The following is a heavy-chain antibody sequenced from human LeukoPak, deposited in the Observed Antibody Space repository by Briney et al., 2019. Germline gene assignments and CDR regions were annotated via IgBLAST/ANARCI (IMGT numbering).Heavy chain of an antibody. D-gene: IGHD5-24*01. V-gene: IGHV3-30*03. CDR3: ARDTMATTRPYYYGMDV. Sequence: PGGSLRLSCAASGFTFSSYGMHWVRQAPGKGLEWVAVISYDGSNKYYADSVKGRFTISRDNSKNTLYLQMNSLRAEDTAVYYCARDTMATTRPYYYGMDVWGQGTTVTVSS. CDR1: GFTFSSYG. J-gene: IGHJ6*02. CDR2: ISYDGSNK.